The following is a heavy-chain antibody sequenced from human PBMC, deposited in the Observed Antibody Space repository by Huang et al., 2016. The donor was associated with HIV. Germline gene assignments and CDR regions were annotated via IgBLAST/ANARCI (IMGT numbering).Heavy chain of an antibody. CDR3: APGRGGYFPH. CDR2: IYWDDDT. Sequence: QITLKESGPTLVKPTQTLTLTCTFSGFSLSASGVSVGWIRQPPGRTLEWLGLIYWDDDTRYSPSLENRITITRDTSKNQVVFTMTNLDPVDTATYYCAPGRGGYFPHWGQGTPVTVSS. J-gene: IGHJ4*02. CDR1: GFSLSASGVS. V-gene: IGHV2-5*02. D-gene: IGHD3-22*01.